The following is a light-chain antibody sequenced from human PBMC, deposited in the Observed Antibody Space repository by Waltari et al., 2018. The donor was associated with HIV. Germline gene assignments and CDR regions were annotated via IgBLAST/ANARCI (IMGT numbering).Light chain of an antibody. J-gene: IGLJ2*01. V-gene: IGLV3-25*03. CDR3: QSADSSGTYVL. CDR2: KDS. CDR1: ALPNQY. Sequence: SYELTQPPSVSVSPGQTARITCSGDALPNQYAYWYQRKPGQAPVLVINKDSERPSGIPERFSGSSSGTTVTLTISGVQAEDEADYYCQSADSSGTYVLFGGGTKLTVL.